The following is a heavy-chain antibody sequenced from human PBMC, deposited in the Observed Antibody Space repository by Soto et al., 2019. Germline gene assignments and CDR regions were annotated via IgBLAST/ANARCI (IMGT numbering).Heavy chain of an antibody. CDR3: ARDYCTNGVCYCFDY. D-gene: IGHD2-8*01. CDR2: ISSSSSYI. CDR1: GFTFSSYS. Sequence: GGSLRLSCAASGFTFSSYSMNWVRQAPGKGLEWVSSISSSSSYIYYADSVKGRFTISRDNAKNSLYLQMNSLRAEDTAVYYCARDYCTNGVCYCFDYWGQGTLVTVSS. J-gene: IGHJ4*02. V-gene: IGHV3-21*01.